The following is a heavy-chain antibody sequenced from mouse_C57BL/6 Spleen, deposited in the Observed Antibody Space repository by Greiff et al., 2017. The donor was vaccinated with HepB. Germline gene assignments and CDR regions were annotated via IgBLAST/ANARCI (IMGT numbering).Heavy chain of an antibody. Sequence: VKLQESGAELVRPGTSVKVSCKASGYAFTNYLIEWVKQRPGQGLEWIGVINPGSGGTNYNEKFKGKATLTADKSSSTAYMQLSSLTSEDSAVYFCARQITTVVEYYFDYWGQGTTLTVSS. D-gene: IGHD1-1*01. CDR3: ARQITTVVEYYFDY. J-gene: IGHJ2*01. CDR1: GYAFTNYL. V-gene: IGHV1-54*01. CDR2: INPGSGGT.